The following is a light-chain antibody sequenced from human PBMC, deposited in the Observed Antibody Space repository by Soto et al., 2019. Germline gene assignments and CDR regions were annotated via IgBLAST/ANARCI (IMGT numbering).Light chain of an antibody. J-gene: IGLJ1*01. Sequence: QSALTQPRSVSGSPGQSVTISCTGTSSDIGNYNYVSWYQQYPGKAPKLIIYDVSKRPSGIPDRFFGSKFGNTASLTISGLQAEDDADYYCCSYAGSFIFVFGTGTKLTVL. V-gene: IGLV2-11*01. CDR2: DVS. CDR1: SSDIGNYNY. CDR3: CSYAGSFIFV.